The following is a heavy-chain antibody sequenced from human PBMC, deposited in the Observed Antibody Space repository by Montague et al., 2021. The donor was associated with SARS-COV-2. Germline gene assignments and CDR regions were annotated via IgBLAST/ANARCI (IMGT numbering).Heavy chain of an antibody. D-gene: IGHD4-17*01. CDR3: ARVRKYDYGDNYFDY. CDR2: ISNSGFT. CDR1: GDSMTGDSMSRYY. Sequence: SETLSLTCTVSGDSMTGDSMSRYYWSWIRQTPGKGLEWIGYISNSGFTNDNPSLKNRVTTSVDTSNNQFSLTLNSVTAADTAVYYCARVRKYDYGDNYFDYWGQGTLVTVSS. V-gene: IGHV4-61*01. J-gene: IGHJ4*02.